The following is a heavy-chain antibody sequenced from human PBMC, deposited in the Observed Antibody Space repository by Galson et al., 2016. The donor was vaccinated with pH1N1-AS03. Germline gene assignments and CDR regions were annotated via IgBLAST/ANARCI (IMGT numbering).Heavy chain of an antibody. CDR3: AHSRVAVEASGAFDV. V-gene: IGHV2-5*01. D-gene: IGHD6-19*01. J-gene: IGHJ3*01. CDR1: GFSLTTMREG. CDR2: IYWNEDK. Sequence: VKPTQTLTLTCTVTGFSLTTMREGVGWIRQPPGKALEWLALIYWNEDKRFSQSLKNRLTITKDTSKNEVVLTMTNMDPADTGTYYCAHSRVAVEASGAFDVWGQGTTVTVSS.